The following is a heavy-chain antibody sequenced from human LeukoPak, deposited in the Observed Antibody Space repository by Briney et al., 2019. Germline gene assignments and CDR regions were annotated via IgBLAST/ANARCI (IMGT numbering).Heavy chain of an antibody. CDR3: ARTIFAHYYMDV. CDR1: GFTFSDYY. Sequence: GGSLRLSCAASGFTFSDYYMSWIRQAPGKGLEWVSAISGSGGSTYYADSVKGRFTISRDNSKNTLYLQMNSLRAEDTAVYYCARTIFAHYYMDVWGKGTTVTVSS. V-gene: IGHV3-23*01. D-gene: IGHD3-3*01. CDR2: ISGSGGST. J-gene: IGHJ6*03.